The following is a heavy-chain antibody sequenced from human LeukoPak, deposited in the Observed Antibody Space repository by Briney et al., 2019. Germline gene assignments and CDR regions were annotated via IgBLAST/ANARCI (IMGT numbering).Heavy chain of an antibody. CDR3: ARVILPAAKAHFDY. CDR1: GGSFSGYY. J-gene: IGHJ4*02. D-gene: IGHD2-2*01. V-gene: IGHV4-34*01. Sequence: SETLSLTCAVYGGSFSGYYWSWIRQPPGKGLEWIGEINHSGSTNYNPSLKSRVTISVDTSKNQFSLELSSVTAADTAVYYCARVILPAAKAHFDYWGQGTLVTVSS. CDR2: INHSGST.